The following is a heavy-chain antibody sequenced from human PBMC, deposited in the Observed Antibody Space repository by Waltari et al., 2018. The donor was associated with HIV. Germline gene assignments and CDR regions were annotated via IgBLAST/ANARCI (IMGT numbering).Heavy chain of an antibody. CDR1: GFTLRSYV. CDR3: AKTKFGELLYYLDS. D-gene: IGHD3-16*01. Sequence: EEQLLESGGDLVRPGGSLTLSCAASGFTLRSYVVNWVRQAPGKGLGLVSGITRSGRETHYADSVRGRFTISRDNSKNTVQLQMNSLTVEDTAVYFCAKTKFGELLYYLDSWGRGTTVIVTA. V-gene: IGHV3-23*01. CDR2: ITRSGRET. J-gene: IGHJ4*02.